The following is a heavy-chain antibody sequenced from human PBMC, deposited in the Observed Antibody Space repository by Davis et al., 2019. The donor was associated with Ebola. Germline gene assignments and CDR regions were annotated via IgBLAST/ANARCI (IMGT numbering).Heavy chain of an antibody. V-gene: IGHV3-64*01. CDR3: AREEGYCSGGSCYSGYFDY. CDR2: ISSNGGST. Sequence: GESLKISCAASGFTFSSYAMHWVRQAPGKGLEYVSAISSNGGSTYYANSVKGRFTISRDNSKNTLYLQMGSLRAEDMAVYYCAREEGYCSGGSCYSGYFDYWGQGTLVTVSS. D-gene: IGHD2-15*01. J-gene: IGHJ4*02. CDR1: GFTFSSYA.